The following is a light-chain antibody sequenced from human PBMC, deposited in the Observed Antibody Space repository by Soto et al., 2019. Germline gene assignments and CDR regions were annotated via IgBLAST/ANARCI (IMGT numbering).Light chain of an antibody. CDR3: QQYNNWPPM. J-gene: IGKJ1*01. CDR2: GAS. V-gene: IGKV3-15*01. Sequence: MTQSPSTLSASVGDSVTITCRASQSISSWLAWYQQKPGQPPRLLISGASTRATGIPARFSGSGSGTEFTLTISSLQSEDFAVYYCQQYNNWPPMFGQGTKVDI. CDR1: QSISSW.